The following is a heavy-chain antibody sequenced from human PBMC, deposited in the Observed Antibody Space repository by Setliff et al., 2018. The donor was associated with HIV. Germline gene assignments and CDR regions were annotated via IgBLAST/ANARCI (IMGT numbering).Heavy chain of an antibody. V-gene: IGHV3-23*01. J-gene: IGHJ2*01. Sequence: GGSLRLSCAASGFTFDDYAMHWVRQAPGKGPEWVSGINWSGGSTGYADSVKGRFTISRDNSKNTLYLQMNSLRAEDTAVYYCAKDLHSSGWYPHSPWYFDLWGRGTLVTVSS. CDR1: GFTFDDYA. CDR3: AKDLHSSGWYPHSPWYFDL. D-gene: IGHD6-13*01. CDR2: INWSGGST.